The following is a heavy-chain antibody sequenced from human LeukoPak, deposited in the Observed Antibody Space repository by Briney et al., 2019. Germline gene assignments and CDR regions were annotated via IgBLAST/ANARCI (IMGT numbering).Heavy chain of an antibody. CDR1: GGPISSTNYY. CDR2: IYYSGIT. Sequence: PSETLSLTCTVSGGPISSTNYYWGWIRQPPGKGLEWIGSIYYSGITYYNPSLKSRVTISVDTSKNQFSLKLSSVTAADTAVYYCASTYYYGSGSYYNAYWGQGTLVTVSS. D-gene: IGHD3-10*01. CDR3: ASTYYYGSGSYYNAY. V-gene: IGHV4-39*01. J-gene: IGHJ4*02.